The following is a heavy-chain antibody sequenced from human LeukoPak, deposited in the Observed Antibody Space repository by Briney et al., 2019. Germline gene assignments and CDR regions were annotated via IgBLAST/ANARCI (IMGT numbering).Heavy chain of an antibody. CDR3: ARETLDDYVWGSYRSFDY. CDR2: INPNSGGT. CDR1: GGTLSSYA. Sequence: ASVKVSCKASGGTLSSYAISWVRQAPGQGLEWMGWINPNSGGTNYAQKFQGRVTMTRDTSISTAYMELSRLRSDDTAVYYCARETLDDYVWGSYRSFDYWGQGTLVTVSS. D-gene: IGHD3-16*02. V-gene: IGHV1-2*02. J-gene: IGHJ4*02.